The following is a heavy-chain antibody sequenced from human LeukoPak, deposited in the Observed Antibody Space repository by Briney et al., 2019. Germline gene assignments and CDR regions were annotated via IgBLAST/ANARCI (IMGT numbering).Heavy chain of an antibody. CDR2: INPNSGGT. CDR1: GYAFTGYY. Sequence: ASVRVSCKASGYAFTGYYMHWVRQAPGQGLEWMGWINPNSGGTNYTQKFQGRVTMTRDTSISTAYMELSRLRSDDTAEYYCAKAPFCSGGSCYKTFDYWGQGTLVTVSS. J-gene: IGHJ4*02. V-gene: IGHV1-2*02. D-gene: IGHD2-15*01. CDR3: AKAPFCSGGSCYKTFDY.